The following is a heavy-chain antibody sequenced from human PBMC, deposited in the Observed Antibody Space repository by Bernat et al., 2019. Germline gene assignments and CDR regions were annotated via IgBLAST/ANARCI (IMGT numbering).Heavy chain of an antibody. D-gene: IGHD3-3*01. J-gene: IGHJ6*02. CDR1: GFTFSSYG. CDR3: ARDTSEYYYYGMDV. Sequence: QVQLVESGGGVVQPGRSLRLSCAASGFTFSSYGMHWVRQAPGKGLEWVAVIWYDGSNKYYADSVKCRFTISRDNSKNTLYLQMHSLRAEDTAVYYCARDTSEYYYYGMDVWGQGTTVTVSS. CDR2: IWYDGSNK. V-gene: IGHV3-33*01.